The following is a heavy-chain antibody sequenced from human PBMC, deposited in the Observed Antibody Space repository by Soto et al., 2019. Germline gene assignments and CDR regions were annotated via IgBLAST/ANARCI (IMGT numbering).Heavy chain of an antibody. CDR3: ARRKERSGPHYFDY. Sequence: ASVKVSCKTSGYTFTSYDINWVRQAPGQGLEWVGWMNTNSDDTRSAQKFQGRVTVTRNTSISTVYMELSGLRPDDTAVYYCARRKERSGPHYFDYWGQGSQVTVSS. CDR2: MNTNSDDT. V-gene: IGHV1-8*01. J-gene: IGHJ4*02. D-gene: IGHD6-25*01. CDR1: GYTFTSYD.